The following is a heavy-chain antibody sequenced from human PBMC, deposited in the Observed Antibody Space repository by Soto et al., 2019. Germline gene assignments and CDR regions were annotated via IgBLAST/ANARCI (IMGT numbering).Heavy chain of an antibody. CDR2: IIPISGTA. D-gene: IGHD2-2*01. V-gene: IGHV1-69*01. Sequence: QVQLVQSGAEVKKPGSSVKVSCKASGGTFSSYAISWVRQAPGQGLDWRGGIIPISGTANYAQKLQGRVTITADESTSTAYMELSSLRSEDTAVYYCARSQGSSTSLEIYYYYYYGMDVWGQGTTVTVSS. CDR3: ARSQGSSTSLEIYYYYYYGMDV. J-gene: IGHJ6*02. CDR1: GGTFSSYA.